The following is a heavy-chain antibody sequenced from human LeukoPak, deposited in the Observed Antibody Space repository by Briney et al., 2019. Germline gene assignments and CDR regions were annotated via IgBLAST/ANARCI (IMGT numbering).Heavy chain of an antibody. J-gene: IGHJ4*02. CDR3: ARDTPYYGSGSYSKFDY. CDR2: IYTSGST. Sequence: NPSETLSLTCTVSGGSISSYYWSWIRQPAGKGLEWIGRIYTSGSTNYNPSLKSRVTMSVDTSKNQFSLKLSSVTAADTAVYYCARDTPYYGSGSYSKFDYWGQGTLVTVSS. CDR1: GGSISSYY. D-gene: IGHD3-10*01. V-gene: IGHV4-4*07.